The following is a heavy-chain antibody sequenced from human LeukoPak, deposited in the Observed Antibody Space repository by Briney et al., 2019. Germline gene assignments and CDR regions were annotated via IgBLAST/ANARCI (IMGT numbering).Heavy chain of an antibody. CDR2: IYHSGST. Sequence: SETLSLTCTVSGGSISSSSYYWGWIRQPPGKGLEWIGTIYHSGSTYYNPSLKSRVTISVDTSKNQFSLKLSSVTAADTAVYYCARTPSGSAFDIWGQGTMVTVSS. D-gene: IGHD3-22*01. CDR1: GGSISSSSYY. CDR3: ARTPSGSAFDI. V-gene: IGHV4-39*07. J-gene: IGHJ3*02.